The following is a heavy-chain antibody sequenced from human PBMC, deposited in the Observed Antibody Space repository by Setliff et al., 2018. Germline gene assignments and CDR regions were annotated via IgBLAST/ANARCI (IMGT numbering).Heavy chain of an antibody. CDR2: IIPIFGTA. V-gene: IGHV1-69*05. D-gene: IGHD5-12*01. CDR1: GGTFSSYA. Sequence: SVKVSCKASGGTFSSYAISWVRQAPGQGLEWMGGIIPIFGTANYAQKFQGRVTIITDTSTNTAHMELRSLTSADTAIYYCTRGPGPWVVVAMPFDCWG. J-gene: IGHJ4*01. CDR3: TRGPGPWVVVAMPFDC.